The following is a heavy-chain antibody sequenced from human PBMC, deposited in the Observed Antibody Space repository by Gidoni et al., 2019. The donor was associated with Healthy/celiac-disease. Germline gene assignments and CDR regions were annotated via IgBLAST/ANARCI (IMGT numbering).Heavy chain of an antibody. CDR1: GGSISSSNW. V-gene: IGHV4-4*02. CDR2: LYHSGST. J-gene: IGHJ3*02. Sequence: QVQLQESGPGLVKPSGTLSLTCAVSGGSISSSNWLSWVRQPPGKGLEWIGELYHSGSTNYNPSLKSRVTRSVDKSKNQFSLKLSSVTAADTAVYYCARYGRWFVTPDDAFDIWGQGTMVTVSS. CDR3: ARYGRWFVTPDDAFDI. D-gene: IGHD2-15*01.